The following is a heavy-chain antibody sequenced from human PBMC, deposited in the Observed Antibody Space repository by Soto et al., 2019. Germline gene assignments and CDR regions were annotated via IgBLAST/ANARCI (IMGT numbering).Heavy chain of an antibody. CDR3: ERIKELQSSYGMDA. V-gene: IGHV5-10-1*01. D-gene: IGHD2-15*01. J-gene: IGHJ6*02. CDR1: GYSFTSYW. Sequence: GGSLKISCKASGYSFTSYWISWVRQMPGKGLEGKGRLDPSESYNNYSPSFQGHVTVPVDKSTTTAFLQASSPKGPGTAIQYCERIKELQSSYGMDAWGQGTTVPVSS. CDR2: LDPSESYN.